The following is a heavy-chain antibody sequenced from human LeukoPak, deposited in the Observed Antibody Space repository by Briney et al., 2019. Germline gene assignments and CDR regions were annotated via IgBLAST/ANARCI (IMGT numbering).Heavy chain of an antibody. J-gene: IGHJ4*02. CDR1: GFTFSNYG. D-gene: IGHD5-12*01. CDR2: ISYDGKNH. Sequence: PGRSLRLPCAASGFTFSNYGMHWVRQAPGKGLEWVALISYDGKNHNYADSVKGRFTISRDNSKNTLYLQMNSLRPEDTAVYYCARVVSTGYDNYFDYWGQGTLVTVSS. CDR3: ARVVSTGYDNYFDY. V-gene: IGHV3-30*03.